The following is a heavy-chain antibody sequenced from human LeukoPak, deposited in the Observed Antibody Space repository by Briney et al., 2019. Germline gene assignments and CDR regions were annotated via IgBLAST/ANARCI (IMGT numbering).Heavy chain of an antibody. V-gene: IGHV3-49*04. CDR1: GFIFGDYA. J-gene: IGHJ4*02. CDR3: IRGRVHLDY. Sequence: GGSLRLSCTASGFIFGDYAMTWVRQAPGKGLEWVGFIRSKAYGGTIEYAASVKGRFIISRDDSKSSAYLQMNSLKTEDTAVYYCIRGRVHLDYWGQGTLVTVSS. CDR2: IRSKAYGGTI.